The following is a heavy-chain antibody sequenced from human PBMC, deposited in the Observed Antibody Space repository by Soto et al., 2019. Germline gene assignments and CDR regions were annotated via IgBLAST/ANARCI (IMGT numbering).Heavy chain of an antibody. CDR2: TDSDGSFT. Sequence: PGGSQILSCVASGFTFSSYLMHWVRRTPGQGLVWVSHTDSDGSFTTYADSVKGRFTISRDNAKSTLFLQMNSLRAEDTAVYYYVRDDFGLGLDYWGLGTLVTVSS. CDR3: VRDDFGLGLDY. D-gene: IGHD1-26*01. J-gene: IGHJ4*02. V-gene: IGHV3-74*01. CDR1: GFTFSSYL.